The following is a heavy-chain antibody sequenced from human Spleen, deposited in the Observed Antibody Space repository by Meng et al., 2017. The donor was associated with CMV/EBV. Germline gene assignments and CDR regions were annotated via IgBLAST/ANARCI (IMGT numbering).Heavy chain of an antibody. D-gene: IGHD2-2*01. CDR3: ARDAAGYCDSTSCYQGWFDP. J-gene: IGHJ5*02. CDR2: ITSNGLYI. Sequence: LSLTCAASGFTFSSYSMNWVRQAPGKGLEWVSSITSNGLYIYDADSVKGRFTISRDNTKNSLYLQMNSLRAEDTAVYYCARDAAGYCDSTSCYQGWFDPWGQGTLVTVSS. V-gene: IGHV3-21*01. CDR1: GFTFSSYS.